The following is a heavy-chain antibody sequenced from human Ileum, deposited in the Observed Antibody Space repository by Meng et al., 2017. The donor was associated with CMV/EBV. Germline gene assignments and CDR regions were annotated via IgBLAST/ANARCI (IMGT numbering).Heavy chain of an antibody. Sequence: HVRLAHPGPRLVKPAHTLCRTRAPSRDTVSSQSVTWNWITQSPSRGLEWLGRTYYRSTWYNDYAVSMKSRITNTPDTSKNQFSLQLNSMTPEDTAVYYCTRAYYYDSSGYFDYWGQGTLVTVSS. CDR2: TYYRSTWYN. J-gene: IGHJ4*02. CDR3: TRAYYYDSSGYFDY. CDR1: RDTVSSQSVT. V-gene: IGHV6-1*02. D-gene: IGHD3-22*01.